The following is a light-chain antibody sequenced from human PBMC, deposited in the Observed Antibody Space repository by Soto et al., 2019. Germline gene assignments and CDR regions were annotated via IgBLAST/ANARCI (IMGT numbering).Light chain of an antibody. CDR1: QSVGST. Sequence: EILMTQSPATLSVSPGERVILSCRASQSVGSTLAWYQQKPGQAPRLLICGASTRATGVPARFSGSGSGTEFPLTISSLQSEDFAVYYCQQYSTPLTFGRGTTLEIK. CDR2: GAS. CDR3: QQYSTPLT. V-gene: IGKV3-15*01. J-gene: IGKJ4*02.